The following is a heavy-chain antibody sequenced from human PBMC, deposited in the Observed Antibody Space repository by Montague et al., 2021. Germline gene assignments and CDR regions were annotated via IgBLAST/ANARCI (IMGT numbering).Heavy chain of an antibody. Sequence: FRSLSWAASGFTFSSYAMNWVRQAPGKGLEWVSYITSTSRTIYYADSVKGRFTISRDNAKNSLYLQMNSLRDDDTAVYYCAREDYFDSVNYYYYGMDVWGQGTTVTVSS. CDR2: ITSTSRTI. CDR3: AREDYFDSVNYYYYGMDV. J-gene: IGHJ6*02. CDR1: GFTFSSYA. D-gene: IGHD3-10*01. V-gene: IGHV3-48*02.